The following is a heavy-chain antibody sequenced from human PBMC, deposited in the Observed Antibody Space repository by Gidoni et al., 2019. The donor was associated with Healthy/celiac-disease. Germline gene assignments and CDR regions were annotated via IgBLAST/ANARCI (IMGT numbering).Heavy chain of an antibody. V-gene: IGHV4-39*01. CDR1: GGSICSSSYS. Sequence: QLQLQESGPGLVKPSETLCRPCPVSGGSICSSSYSWGWIRQPPGKGLEWIGGIYYRGSTYYNPSLKRRVTISVDTSKNQCSLKLRTVTAADTAVYYCTRRVYSSGYYDYWGQGTLITVSS. J-gene: IGHJ4*02. CDR2: IYYRGST. D-gene: IGHD3-22*01. CDR3: TRRVYSSGYYDY.